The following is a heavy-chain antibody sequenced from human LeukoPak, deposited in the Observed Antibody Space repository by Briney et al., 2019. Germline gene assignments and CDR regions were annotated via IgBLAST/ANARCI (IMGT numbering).Heavy chain of an antibody. Sequence: GGSLRLSCAASGFTFSSYSMNWVRQAPGKGLEWVSSISGSSSYIYYADSVKGRFTISRDNAKNSLYLQVNSLRAEDTAVYYCAREASSGWPRWYWGQGTLVTVSS. V-gene: IGHV3-21*01. CDR2: ISGSSSYI. CDR1: GFTFSSYS. J-gene: IGHJ4*02. CDR3: AREASSGWPRWY. D-gene: IGHD6-19*01.